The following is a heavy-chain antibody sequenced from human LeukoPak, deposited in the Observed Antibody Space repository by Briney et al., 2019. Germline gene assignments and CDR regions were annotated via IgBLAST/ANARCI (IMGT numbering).Heavy chain of an antibody. CDR3: ARGPMYNY. J-gene: IGHJ4*02. CDR2: INHSGST. D-gene: IGHD1-14*01. CDR1: GGSFSGYY. Sequence: SETLSLTCAVYGGSFSGYYWSWIRQPPGKGLEWIGEINHSGSTNYNPSLKSRVTISVDTSKNQFSLKLSSVTAADTAVYYCARGPMYNYWGQGTLVTVSS. V-gene: IGHV4-34*01.